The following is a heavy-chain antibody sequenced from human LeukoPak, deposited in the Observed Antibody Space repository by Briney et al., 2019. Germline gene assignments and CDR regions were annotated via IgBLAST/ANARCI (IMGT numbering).Heavy chain of an antibody. CDR2: IRGDGYT. CDR3: AKGRIDPNLVLQY. D-gene: IGHD2-8*02. Sequence: GGSLRLSCAASGFIFSTYAMSWVRQAPGKELEWISTIRGDGYTYYADSVKGRFTVSRDNAKNTLSLQMDSRRADDTALYYCAKGRIDPNLVLQYWGQGTLVTVSS. V-gene: IGHV3-23*01. J-gene: IGHJ4*02. CDR1: GFIFSTYA.